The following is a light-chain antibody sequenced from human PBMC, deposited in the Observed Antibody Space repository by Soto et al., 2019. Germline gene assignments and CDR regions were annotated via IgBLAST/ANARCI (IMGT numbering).Light chain of an antibody. CDR2: GAS. V-gene: IGKV1-39*01. CDR1: QSINLY. J-gene: IGKJ2*01. Sequence: IQLTQSPSSLSASVGDSVTVTCRASQSINLYLNWYQQKPGKAPTLLIHGASTLQSGVPSRFSGGGSRTDFTLTISSLQTEDFATYYCQQSYRSPYTFGQGTKLEI. CDR3: QQSYRSPYT.